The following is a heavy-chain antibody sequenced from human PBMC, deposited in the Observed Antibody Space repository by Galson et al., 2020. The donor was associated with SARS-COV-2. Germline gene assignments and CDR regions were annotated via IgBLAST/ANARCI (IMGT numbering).Heavy chain of an antibody. D-gene: IGHD3-16*01. V-gene: IGHV4-39*07. CDR3: ASVVCEGGDGYYYDGMDV. J-gene: IGHJ6*02. CDR1: GGSISSSSYY. CDR2: IYYSGST. Sequence: SETLSLTCTVSGGSISSSSYYWGWIRQPPGKGLEWIGSIYYSGSTYYNPSLKSRVTISVDTSKNQFSLKLSSVTAADTAVYYCASVVCEGGDGYYYDGMDVVGQWTTVTVSS.